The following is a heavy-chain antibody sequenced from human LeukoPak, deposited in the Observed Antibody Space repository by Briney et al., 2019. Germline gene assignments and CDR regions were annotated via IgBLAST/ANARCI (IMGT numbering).Heavy chain of an antibody. J-gene: IGHJ3*02. CDR2: ISSNGGST. CDR3: PRPRLRASPLDAFDI. D-gene: IGHD6-6*01. CDR1: GFTFSSYA. Sequence: GGSLRLSCAASGFTFSSYAMHWVRQAPGKGLEYVSAISSNGGSTYYANSVKGRFTISRDNSKNTLYLQMGSLRAEDMPGYYCPRPRLRASPLDAFDIWGQGQMVTVSS. V-gene: IGHV3-64*01.